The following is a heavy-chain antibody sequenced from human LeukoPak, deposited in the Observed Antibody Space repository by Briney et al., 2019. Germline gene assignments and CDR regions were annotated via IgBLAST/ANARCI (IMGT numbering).Heavy chain of an antibody. J-gene: IGHJ3*02. CDR2: ISHSGTT. V-gene: IGHV4-34*01. CDR3: ARGLVWRFLLGSGRDPFDI. CDR1: GGSFSDYQ. D-gene: IGHD3-16*01. Sequence: PSETLSLTCAVSGGSFSDYQWNWTRQSPGKGLEWLGEISHSGTTTYNPSLKSRVTISVDTSKNQFSLRLRSVTAADTAVYYCARGLVWRFLLGSGRDPFDIWGQGTTITVSS.